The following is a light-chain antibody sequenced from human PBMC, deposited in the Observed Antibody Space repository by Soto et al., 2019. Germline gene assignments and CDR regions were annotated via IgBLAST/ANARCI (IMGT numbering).Light chain of an antibody. J-gene: IGLJ1*01. CDR2: DVI. V-gene: IGLV2-14*01. Sequence: QSALTQPASVSGSPGQSITISCTVTISDVVGYNYVSCYQQHPGKAPKLMIYDVIDLPSVFSDRFSVSKSGNTATLTTSGXQAEDEDDYYCRSYTSSSTQVFGTGTKVTVL. CDR1: ISDVVGYNY. CDR3: RSYTSSSTQV.